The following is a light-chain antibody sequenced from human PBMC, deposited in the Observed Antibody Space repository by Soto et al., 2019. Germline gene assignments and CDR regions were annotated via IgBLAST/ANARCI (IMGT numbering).Light chain of an antibody. CDR3: QQYISYPLT. CDR2: DAS. Sequence: DIQMTQSPSTLSASVGDRVTITCRASQSISWWLAWYQQKPGKAPKVLIYDASNLESGFPSRFSGSGSGTEFTLTISSLQPDDFATYYCQQYISYPLTFGGGTNVEIK. J-gene: IGKJ4*01. CDR1: QSISWW. V-gene: IGKV1-5*01.